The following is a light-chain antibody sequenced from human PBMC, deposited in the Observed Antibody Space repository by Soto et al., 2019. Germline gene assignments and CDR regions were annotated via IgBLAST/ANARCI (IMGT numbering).Light chain of an antibody. Sequence: QSVLTQPPSMSGAPGQRVTISCTGSSSNIGAGYDVHWYQQLPGTAPKLLIYGDNSRPSGVPARFSVSKSGTSASLAITGLQAEDEAEYYCQSYDNSLTAPVVFGGGTKVTVL. V-gene: IGLV1-40*01. CDR2: GDN. CDR1: SSNIGAGYD. J-gene: IGLJ2*01. CDR3: QSYDNSLTAPVV.